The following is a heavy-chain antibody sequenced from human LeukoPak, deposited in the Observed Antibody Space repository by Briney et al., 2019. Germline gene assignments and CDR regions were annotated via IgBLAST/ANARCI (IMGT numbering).Heavy chain of an antibody. J-gene: IGHJ5*02. CDR2: ISAYNGHT. V-gene: IGHV1-18*01. CDR3: ATFYDSSGYYWFDP. D-gene: IGHD3-22*01. Sequence: ASVKVSCKASGYTFTSYGITWVRQAPGQGPEWMGWISAYNGHTNYAQKLQGRVTMTTDTSTNTGYMELRSLRPDDTAVYYCATFYDSSGYYWFDPWGQGTLVTVSS. CDR1: GYTFTSYG.